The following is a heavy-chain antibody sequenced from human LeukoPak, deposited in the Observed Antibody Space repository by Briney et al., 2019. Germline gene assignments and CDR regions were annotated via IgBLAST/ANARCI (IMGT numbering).Heavy chain of an antibody. V-gene: IGHV4-30-4*08. CDR1: GGSISSGDYY. D-gene: IGHD5-18*01. CDR3: ASERGYSYGFPDY. CDR2: IYYSGST. J-gene: IGHJ4*02. Sequence: PSETLSLTCTVSGGSISSGDYYWSWIRQPPGKGLEGIGYIYYSGSTYYNPSLKSRVTISVDTSKNQFSLKLSSVTAADTAVYYCASERGYSYGFPDYWGQGTLVTVSS.